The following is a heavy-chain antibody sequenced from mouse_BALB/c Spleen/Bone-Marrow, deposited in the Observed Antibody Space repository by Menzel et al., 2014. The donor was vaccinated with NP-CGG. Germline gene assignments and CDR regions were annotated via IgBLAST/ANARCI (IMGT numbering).Heavy chain of an antibody. D-gene: IGHD1-2*01. Sequence: EVHLVESGGGLVQPGGSLKLSCAASGFDFSRYWMTWVRQAPGKGLEWIGEINPARSTINYTPSLKDKFIISRDNAKNTLYLQMSKVRSEDTALYYCAKNYYYGYVAYWGQGTLVTVSA. CDR3: AKNYYYGYVAY. CDR1: GFDFSRYW. CDR2: INPARSTI. J-gene: IGHJ3*01. V-gene: IGHV4-1*02.